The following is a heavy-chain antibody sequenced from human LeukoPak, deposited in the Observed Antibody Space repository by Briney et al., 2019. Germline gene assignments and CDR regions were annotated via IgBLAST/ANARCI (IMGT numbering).Heavy chain of an antibody. CDR3: ARRAHYYGSGIYLFDY. V-gene: IGHV4-59*12. CDR2: IYYSGST. D-gene: IGHD3-10*01. J-gene: IGHJ4*02. CDR1: GGSISSYY. Sequence: SETLSLICTVSGGSISSYYWSWIRQPPGKGLEWIGSIYYSGSTNYNPSLKSRVTISVDTSKNQFSLKLSSVTAADTAVYYCARRAHYYGSGIYLFDYWGQGTLVTVSS.